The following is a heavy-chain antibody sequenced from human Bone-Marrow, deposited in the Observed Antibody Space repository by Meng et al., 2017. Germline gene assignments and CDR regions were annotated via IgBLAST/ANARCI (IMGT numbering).Heavy chain of an antibody. Sequence: QVELVVSGAEVKKPGSSVKVSCKASGGTFSSYAISWVRQAPGQGLEWMGGIIPIFGTANYAQKFQGRVTITADKSTSTAYMELSSLRSEDTAVYYCARDSENIVGATRFDYWGQGTLVTVSS. D-gene: IGHD1-26*01. CDR2: IIPIFGTA. CDR3: ARDSENIVGATRFDY. J-gene: IGHJ4*02. CDR1: GGTFSSYA. V-gene: IGHV1-69*06.